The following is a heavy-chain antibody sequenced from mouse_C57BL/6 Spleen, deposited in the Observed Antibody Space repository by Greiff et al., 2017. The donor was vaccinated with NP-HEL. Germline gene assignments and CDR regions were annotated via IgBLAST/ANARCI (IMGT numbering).Heavy chain of an antibody. CDR1: GYTFTSYW. CDR2: INPSNGGT. V-gene: IGHV1-53*01. J-gene: IGHJ3*01. Sequence: QVQLLQSGTELVKPGASVKLSCKASGYTFTSYWMHWVKQRPGQGLEWIGNINPSNGGTNYNEKFKSKATLTVDKSSSTAYMQLSSLTSEDSAVYYCARRGNYGSSSPWFAYWGQGTLVTVSA. D-gene: IGHD1-1*01. CDR3: ARRGNYGSSSPWFAY.